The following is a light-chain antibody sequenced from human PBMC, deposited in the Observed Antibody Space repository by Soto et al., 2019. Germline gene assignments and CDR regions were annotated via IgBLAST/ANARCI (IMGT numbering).Light chain of an antibody. J-gene: IGLJ3*02. Sequence: SALTQPASVSGSPGQSITISCTGTSSDVGTYNHVSWYQQHPGKVPKLVIYDVAQRPSGVSNRFSGSKSGNTASLTISGLQAEDEADYYCCSYAGSRMWVLGGGTQLTVL. CDR3: CSYAGSRMWV. CDR2: DVA. V-gene: IGLV2-23*02. CDR1: SSDVGTYNH.